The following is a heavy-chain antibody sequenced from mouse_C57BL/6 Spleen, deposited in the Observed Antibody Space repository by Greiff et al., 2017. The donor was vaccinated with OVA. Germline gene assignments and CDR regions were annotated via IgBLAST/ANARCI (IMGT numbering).Heavy chain of an antibody. CDR2: IYPGSGNT. CDR3: ARERDYYGSRYFDV. V-gene: IGHV1-66*01. D-gene: IGHD1-1*01. J-gene: IGHJ1*03. Sequence: QVQLQQSGPELVKPGASVKISCKASGYSFTSYYIHWVKQRPGQGLEWIGWIYPGSGNTKYNEKFKGKATLTADTSSSTAYMQLSSLTSEDSAVYYCARERDYYGSRYFDVWGTGTTVTVSS. CDR1: GYSFTSYY.